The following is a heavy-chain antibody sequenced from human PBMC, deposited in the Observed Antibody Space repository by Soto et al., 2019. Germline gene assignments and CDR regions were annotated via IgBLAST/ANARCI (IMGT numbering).Heavy chain of an antibody. D-gene: IGHD3-9*01. Sequence: GGSLRLSCAASGFTFNSYTMHWVRQAPGKGLEWVSLISWDGGITYYGDSVKGRFTVSRDNSDNSLYLQMTSLRSDDTAFYYCXKDSYDILTGQKRYFDSWGRGTLVTVSS. CDR1: GFTFNSYT. J-gene: IGHJ4*02. CDR3: XKDSYDILTGQKRYFDS. CDR2: ISWDGGIT. V-gene: IGHV3-43*01.